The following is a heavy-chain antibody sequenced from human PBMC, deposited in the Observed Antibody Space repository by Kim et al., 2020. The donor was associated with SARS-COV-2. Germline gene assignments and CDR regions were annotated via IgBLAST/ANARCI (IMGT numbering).Heavy chain of an antibody. CDR3: ASDYYDSSDGDDY. CDR1: GFTFSSYS. D-gene: IGHD3-22*01. J-gene: IGHJ4*02. Sequence: GGSLRLSCAASGFTFSSYSMNWVRQAPGKGLEWVSSISSSSSYIYYADSVKGRFTISRDNAKNSLYLQMNSLRAEDTAVYYCASDYYDSSDGDDYWGQGTLVTVSS. V-gene: IGHV3-21*01. CDR2: ISSSSSYI.